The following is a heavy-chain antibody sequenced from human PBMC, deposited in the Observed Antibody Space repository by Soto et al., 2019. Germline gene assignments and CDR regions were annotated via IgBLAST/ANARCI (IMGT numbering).Heavy chain of an antibody. Sequence: PGGSLRLSCTASGFTFSNQWMHWVRQLPGRGLVWVSRISSNGSCSCYTDSVKGRFTISRDNSKNTLYLQMNSLRAEDTAVYYCAKGRTYDSSGRYYFDYWGQGTLVTVSS. V-gene: IGHV3-74*01. CDR2: ISSNGSCS. CDR3: AKGRTYDSSGRYYFDY. J-gene: IGHJ4*02. D-gene: IGHD3-22*01. CDR1: GFTFSNQW.